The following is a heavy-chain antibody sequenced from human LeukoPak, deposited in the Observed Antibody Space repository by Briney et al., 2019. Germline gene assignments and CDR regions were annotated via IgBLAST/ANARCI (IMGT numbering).Heavy chain of an antibody. CDR1: GFTFSSYG. CDR3: AKDRHPQNY. D-gene: IGHD6-6*01. CDR2: VSATGYTT. V-gene: IGHV3-23*01. J-gene: IGHJ4*02. Sequence: GGSLRLSCVASGFTFSSYGMSWVRQAPGKGLEWVSYVSATGYTTNYADSVKGRFTMSRDNSKNTLSLQMNSLRAEDKAVYYCAKDRHPQNYWGQGTLVNVSS.